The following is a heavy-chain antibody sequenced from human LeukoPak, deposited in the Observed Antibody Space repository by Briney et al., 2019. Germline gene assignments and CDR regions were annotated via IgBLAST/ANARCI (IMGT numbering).Heavy chain of an antibody. CDR1: GFTFSSYS. CDR2: ISSSSSYI. J-gene: IGHJ4*02. V-gene: IGHV3-21*01. CDR3: ARGSRGRAVITY. Sequence: GGSLRLSCAASGFTFSSYSMNWVRQAPGKGLEWVSSISSSSSYIYYADSVKGRFTISRDNAKNSLYLQMNSLRAEDTAVYYCARGSRGRAVITYWGQGTLVTVSS. D-gene: IGHD3-10*01.